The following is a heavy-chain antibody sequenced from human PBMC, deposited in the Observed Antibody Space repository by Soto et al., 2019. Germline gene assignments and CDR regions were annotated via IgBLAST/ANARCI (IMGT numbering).Heavy chain of an antibody. J-gene: IGHJ6*02. D-gene: IGHD6-6*01. CDR2: ISGSGGST. Sequence: EVQLLESGGGLVQPGGSLRLSCAASGFTFSSYAMSWVRQAPGKGLEWVSAISGSGGSTYYADSVKGRFTISRDNSKNTLYLQMNSLRAEDTAVYYCAKNDEAARPVFDYYYYGRDVWGQGTTVTVSS. CDR1: GFTFSSYA. V-gene: IGHV3-23*01. CDR3: AKNDEAARPVFDYYYYGRDV.